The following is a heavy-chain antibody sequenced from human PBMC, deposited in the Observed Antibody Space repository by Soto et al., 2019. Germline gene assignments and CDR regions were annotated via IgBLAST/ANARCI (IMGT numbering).Heavy chain of an antibody. J-gene: IGHJ4*02. V-gene: IGHV1-69*02. CDR2: VIPMLSMS. CDR1: GDTFSSYT. CDR3: ARSYGSGSRGFIY. Sequence: QVHLVQSGVEVKKPGSSVTVSCKASGDTFSSYTINWVRQAPGLGLEWMGRVIPMLSMSNYALKFQGGVTMTADRSTNTAYVELSSLRSEGTATYYCARSYGSGSRGFIYSGQGALCSVSS. D-gene: IGHD3-10*01.